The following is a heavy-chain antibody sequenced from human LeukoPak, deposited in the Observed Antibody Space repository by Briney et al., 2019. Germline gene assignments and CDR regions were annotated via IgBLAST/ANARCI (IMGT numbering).Heavy chain of an antibody. J-gene: IGHJ4*02. CDR1: GFTFSSYS. CDR3: ARDYCSSTSCYKARTIFGVVTGPY. V-gene: IGHV3-21*01. D-gene: IGHD2-2*02. Sequence: GGSLRLSCAASGFTFSSYSMNWVRQAPGKGLEWVSSISSSSSYIYYADSVKGRFTISRDNAKNSLYLQMNSLRAEDTAVYYCARDYCSSTSCYKARTIFGVVTGPYWGQGTLVTVSS. CDR2: ISSSSSYI.